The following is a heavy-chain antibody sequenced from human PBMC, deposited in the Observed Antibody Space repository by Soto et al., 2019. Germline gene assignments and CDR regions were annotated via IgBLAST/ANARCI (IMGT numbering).Heavy chain of an antibody. J-gene: IGHJ6*02. V-gene: IGHV4-31*03. D-gene: IGHD1-1*01. CDR3: ARELRNHYYYYGMDV. CDR2: IYYSGST. Sequence: QVQLQESGPGLVKPSQTLSLTCTVSGGSISSGGYYWSWIRQHPGKGLEWIGYIYYSGSTYYNPSLKSRVTISVDMSKNQFSLKLSSVTAADTAVYYCARELRNHYYYYGMDVWGQGTTVTVSS. CDR1: GGSISSGGYY.